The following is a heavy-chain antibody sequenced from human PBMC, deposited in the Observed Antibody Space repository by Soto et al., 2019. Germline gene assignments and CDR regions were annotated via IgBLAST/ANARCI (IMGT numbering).Heavy chain of an antibody. D-gene: IGHD1-1*01. CDR3: TREVQPGVRREYDY. CDR1: AFTFDSHT. J-gene: IGHJ4*02. CDR2: IDSGGSRT. V-gene: IGHV3-21*01. Sequence: EAHPVESGGGLVKPGGSLRLSCEASAFTFDSHTMNWVRQAPGKGLEWVSSIDSGGSRTFYADTVKGRFTISRDNAKNSLFLQMNSLRAEDTAVYFCTREVQPGVRREYDYWGQGTLVTVSS.